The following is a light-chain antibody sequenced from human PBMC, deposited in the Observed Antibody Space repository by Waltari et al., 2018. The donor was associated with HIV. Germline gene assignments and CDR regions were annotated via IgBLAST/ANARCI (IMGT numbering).Light chain of an antibody. Sequence: QSALPQPPSASGSPGPSVTLSCPGSNSDIGSSSYVSWYQLHPGKAPKLVISEVTKRPSGVSDRFSGSKSANTAFLTVSGLQAEDEADYYCSSFADRDGFYVLFGGGTRLTVL. CDR3: SSFADRDGFYVL. CDR2: EVT. V-gene: IGLV2-8*01. CDR1: NSDIGSSSY. J-gene: IGLJ2*01.